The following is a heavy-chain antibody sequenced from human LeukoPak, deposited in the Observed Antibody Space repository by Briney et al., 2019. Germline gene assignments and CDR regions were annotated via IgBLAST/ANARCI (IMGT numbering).Heavy chain of an antibody. CDR2: IIPVLGVS. V-gene: IGHV1-69*04. CDR1: GGSFSSYV. Sequence: SVKVSCKASGGSFSSYVITWVRQAPGQGLEWMGRIIPVLGVSNFAQKLQGRVTMTEDTSTDTAYMELSSLRSEDTAVYYCATLRVEDIVVVPAATDYFDYWGQGTLVTVSS. J-gene: IGHJ4*02. D-gene: IGHD2-2*01. CDR3: ATLRVEDIVVVPAATDYFDY.